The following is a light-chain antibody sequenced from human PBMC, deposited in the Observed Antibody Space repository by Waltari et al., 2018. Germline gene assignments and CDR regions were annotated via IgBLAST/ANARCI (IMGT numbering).Light chain of an antibody. Sequence: DIVMTQSPDSLAVSLGERATINCKSSQSVLYSSNNKNYLAWYQQKPGQPPKPLIYWASTRESGVPDRFSGSGSGTDFTLTISSLQAEDVVVYYCQQYLSTPPTFGQGTKVEIK. CDR3: QQYLSTPPT. CDR1: QSVLYSSNNKNY. J-gene: IGKJ1*01. V-gene: IGKV4-1*01. CDR2: WAS.